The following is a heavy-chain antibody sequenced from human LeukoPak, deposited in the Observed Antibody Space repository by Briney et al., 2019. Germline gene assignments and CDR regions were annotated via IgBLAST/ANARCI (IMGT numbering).Heavy chain of an antibody. CDR2: INPNSGGT. CDR1: GYTFTGYY. Sequence: GASVKVSCKASGYTFTGYYMHWVRQAPGQGLEWMGWINPNSGGTNYAQKFQGRVTMTRDTSISTAYMELSRLRSDDTAVYYCARESIVATISFDYWGQGTLVTVSS. D-gene: IGHD5-12*01. V-gene: IGHV1-2*02. CDR3: ARESIVATISFDY. J-gene: IGHJ4*02.